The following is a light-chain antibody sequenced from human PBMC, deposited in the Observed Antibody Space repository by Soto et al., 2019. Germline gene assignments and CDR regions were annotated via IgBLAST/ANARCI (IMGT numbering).Light chain of an antibody. J-gene: IGLJ3*02. V-gene: IGLV2-8*01. Sequence: QSALTQPPSPSGSPGQSFAISCPGTSSDVGTYNYVSWYQQHPGKAPKLIIYEVNKRPSGVPDRFSGSKSGNTASLTVSGLQAEDEADYYCSSFAASPVFGGGTKLTVL. CDR3: SSFAASPV. CDR2: EVN. CDR1: SSDVGTYNY.